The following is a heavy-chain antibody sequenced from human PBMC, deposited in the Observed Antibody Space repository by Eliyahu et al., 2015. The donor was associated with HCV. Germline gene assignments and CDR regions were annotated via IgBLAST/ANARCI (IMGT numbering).Heavy chain of an antibody. CDR2: IYPXDSDT. CDR1: GYSFTSYW. J-gene: IGHJ6*02. V-gene: IGHV5-51*01. D-gene: IGHD5-24*01. CDR3: ARLGWLQTYYYYGMDV. Sequence: EVQLVQSGAEVKXPGESLKXSCKGSGYSFTSYWIGWVRQMPGKGLEWMGIIYPXDSDTRYSPSFQGQVTISADKSISTAYLQWSSLKASDTAMYYCARLGWLQTYYYYGMDVWSQGTTVTVSS.